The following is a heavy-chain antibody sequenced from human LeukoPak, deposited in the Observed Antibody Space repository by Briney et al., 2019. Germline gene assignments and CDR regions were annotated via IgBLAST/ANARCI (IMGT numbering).Heavy chain of an antibody. V-gene: IGHV3-9*01. J-gene: IGHJ3*02. Sequence: GRSLRLSCAASGFTFDDYAMHWVRQAPGKGLEWVSGISWNSGSIGYADSVKGRFTISRDNAKNSLYLQMNSLRAEDTALYYCAKDLLYTVTAHIDIWGQGTMVTVSS. CDR1: GFTFDDYA. D-gene: IGHD4-17*01. CDR2: ISWNSGSI. CDR3: AKDLLYTVTAHIDI.